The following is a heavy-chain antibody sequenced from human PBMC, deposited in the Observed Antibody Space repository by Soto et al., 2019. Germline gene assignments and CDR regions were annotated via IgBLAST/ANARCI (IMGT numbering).Heavy chain of an antibody. CDR3: ARSLSYYYDSSGYYSH. V-gene: IGHV4-34*01. CDR1: GGSFSGYY. D-gene: IGHD3-22*01. Sequence: PSETLSLTCAVYGGSFSGYYWSWIRQPPGKGLEWIGEINHSGSTNYNPSLKSRVTISVDTSKNQFSLKLSSVTAADTAVYYCARSLSYYYDSSGYYSHWGQGTLVTVSS. CDR2: INHSGST. J-gene: IGHJ4*02.